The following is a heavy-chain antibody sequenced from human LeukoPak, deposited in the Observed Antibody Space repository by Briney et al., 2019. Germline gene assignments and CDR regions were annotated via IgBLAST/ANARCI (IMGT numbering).Heavy chain of an antibody. CDR1: GFIFSNYS. V-gene: IGHV3-74*01. Sequence: QTGGSLRLSCAASGFIFSNYSMNWVRQAPGKGLVWVSYINPDGSNTNYADSVKGRFTISRDNAKNALYLQMNSLRAEDTAVYYCAKDLHYGSADYWGQGTLVTVSS. D-gene: IGHD3-10*01. J-gene: IGHJ4*02. CDR3: AKDLHYGSADY. CDR2: INPDGSNT.